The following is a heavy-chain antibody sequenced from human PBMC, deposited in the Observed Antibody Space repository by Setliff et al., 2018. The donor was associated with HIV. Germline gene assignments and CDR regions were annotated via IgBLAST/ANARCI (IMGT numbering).Heavy chain of an antibody. Sequence: PGESLKISCKTSGYYFTTYWIAWVRQMPGKGLECMGIIYPGDSDTRYSPSFEGQVTISADKSISTAYLQWSSLKASDTAMYYCARHGQYGSGSYYNRPFDFWGQGTL. J-gene: IGHJ4*02. CDR3: ARHGQYGSGSYYNRPFDF. D-gene: IGHD3-10*01. CDR1: GYYFTTYW. V-gene: IGHV5-51*01. CDR2: IYPGDSDT.